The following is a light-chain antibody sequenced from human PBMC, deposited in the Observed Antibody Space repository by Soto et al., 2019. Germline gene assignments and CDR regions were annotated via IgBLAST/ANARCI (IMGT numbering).Light chain of an antibody. V-gene: IGKV3-11*01. J-gene: IGKJ4*01. CDR3: EQRSDWPLT. Sequence: EIVLTQSPATLSLSPGARATLSCRASQSVSRYLAWYQQKPGQAPRLLVYAASNRATGSPARFSGSGSGTDFTLTISTLEPYYFAVYYCEQRSDWPLTFGGGTKVEIK. CDR1: QSVSRY. CDR2: AAS.